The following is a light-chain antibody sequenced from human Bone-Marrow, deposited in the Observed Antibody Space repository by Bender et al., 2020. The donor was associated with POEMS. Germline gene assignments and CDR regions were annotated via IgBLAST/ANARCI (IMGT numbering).Light chain of an antibody. CDR3: AAWDAGLSGGV. Sequence: QSALTQPASVSESPGQSITMSCTGTSSDVAGYKYVSWYQQYPGQAPNLMIYDVSNRPPGVSSRFSGSKSGNTAPLTISGLQSEDEADYYCAAWDAGLSGGVFGGGTKLTVL. CDR2: DVS. V-gene: IGLV2-14*01. CDR1: SSDVAGYKY. J-gene: IGLJ3*02.